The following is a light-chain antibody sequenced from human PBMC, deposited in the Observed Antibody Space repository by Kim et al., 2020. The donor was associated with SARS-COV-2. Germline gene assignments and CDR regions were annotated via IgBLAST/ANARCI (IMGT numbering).Light chain of an antibody. CDR2: DVT. J-gene: IGLJ3*02. V-gene: IGLV2-11*01. Sequence: PGQSITISCTGTSSDVGGYDYVSWYQRHPDTAPKVIIYDVTRRPSGVPDRFSGSKSGNTASLTISGLQAGDEADYYCCSYTGDTWIFGGGTQLTVL. CDR3: CSYTGDTWI. CDR1: SSDVGGYDY.